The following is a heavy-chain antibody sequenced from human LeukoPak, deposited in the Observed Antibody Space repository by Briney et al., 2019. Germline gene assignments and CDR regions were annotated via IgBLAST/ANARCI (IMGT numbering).Heavy chain of an antibody. CDR1: GFTFSSYW. V-gene: IGHV3-7*01. Sequence: GGSLRLSCAASGFTFSSYWMSWVRQAPGKGLEWVANIKQDGSEKYYVDSVKGRFTISRDNAKNSLYLQMNSLRAEDTAVYYCARDQPYYYDSSGYSPEPFDYWGQGTLVTVSS. D-gene: IGHD3-22*01. CDR3: ARDQPYYYDSSGYSPEPFDY. J-gene: IGHJ4*02. CDR2: IKQDGSEK.